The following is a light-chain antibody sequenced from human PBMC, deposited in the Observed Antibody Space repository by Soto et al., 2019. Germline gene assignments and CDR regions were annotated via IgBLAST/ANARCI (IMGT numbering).Light chain of an antibody. CDR3: CSYAGSNTYI. J-gene: IGLJ1*01. Sequence: QSVLTQPASVSGSPGQSITISCTGTSSDVGNYKLVSWYQQHPGKAPKPMIYEDTKRPSGVSDRFSGFKSGNTASLTISGLQAEDEADYYCCSYAGSNTYIFGTGTKLTVL. V-gene: IGLV2-23*01. CDR2: EDT. CDR1: SSDVGNYKL.